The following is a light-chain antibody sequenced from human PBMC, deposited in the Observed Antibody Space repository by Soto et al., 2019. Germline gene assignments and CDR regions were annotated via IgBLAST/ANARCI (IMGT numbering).Light chain of an antibody. J-gene: IGLJ2*01. CDR1: SSDPGGYNY. V-gene: IGLV2-11*01. CDR3: CSYAGSYTLV. Sequence: QLVLTQPRSVSGSPGQSVTISCTGTSSDPGGYNYVSWYQQHPGKAPKLMIYDVSKRPSEVPDRFSGSKSGNTASLTISGLQAEDEADYHCCSYAGSYTLVFGGGTKLTVL. CDR2: DVS.